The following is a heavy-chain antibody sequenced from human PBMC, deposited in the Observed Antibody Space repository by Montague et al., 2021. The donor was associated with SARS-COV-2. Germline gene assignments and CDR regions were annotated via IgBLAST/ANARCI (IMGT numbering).Heavy chain of an antibody. CDR1: GFTFSSYD. Sequence: SVRVSCAASGFTFSSYDINLVRQAPGKGLEWVSYISSSVSTIYYSDSVKGRFTISRDNAKNSLYLQMNSPRAEDTAVYYCASRAPTRIVLMVYAIGGYFDYWGQGTLVTVSS. CDR3: ASRAPTRIVLMVYAIGGYFDY. D-gene: IGHD2-8*01. J-gene: IGHJ4*02. CDR2: ISSSVSTI. V-gene: IGHV3-48*03.